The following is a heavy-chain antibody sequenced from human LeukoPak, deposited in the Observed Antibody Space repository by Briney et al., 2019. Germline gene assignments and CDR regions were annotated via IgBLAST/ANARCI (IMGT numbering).Heavy chain of an antibody. Sequence: GGSLRLSCAASGFPFSSYWMTWVRQAPGKGLEWVANIKQDGSEKYYVDSVKGRFTISRDNAKNSLYLQMNSLRAEDTAVYYCARDLSIGAGDIGGQGTLVTVSS. CDR3: ARDLSIGAGDI. CDR1: GFPFSSYW. D-gene: IGHD6-13*01. CDR2: IKQDGSEK. J-gene: IGHJ4*02. V-gene: IGHV3-7*01.